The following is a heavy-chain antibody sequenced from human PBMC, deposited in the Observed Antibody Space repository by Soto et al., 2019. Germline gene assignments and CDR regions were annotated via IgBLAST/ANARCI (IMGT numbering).Heavy chain of an antibody. CDR3: AIRPGSRQLAPDY. CDR2: ISGSGGST. J-gene: IGHJ4*02. Sequence: EVQLLESGGGLVQPGGSLRLSCAASGFTFSSYAMSWVRQAPGKGLGWVSAISGSGGSTYYADSVKGRFTISRDNSKNTLYLQMNSLRAEDTAVYYCAIRPGSRQLAPDYWGQGTLVTVSS. D-gene: IGHD6-6*01. CDR1: GFTFSSYA. V-gene: IGHV3-23*01.